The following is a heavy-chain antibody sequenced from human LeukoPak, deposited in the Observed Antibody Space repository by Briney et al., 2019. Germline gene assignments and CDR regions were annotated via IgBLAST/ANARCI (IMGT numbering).Heavy chain of an antibody. CDR2: INSDGSST. J-gene: IGHJ4*02. V-gene: IGHV3-74*01. CDR1: GFTFSSYW. Sequence: GGSLRLSCAASGFTFSSYWMHWVRQAPGKGLVWVSRINSDGSSTSYADSVKGRFTISRDNAKNSLYLQMNSLRAEDTAVYYCARSIAVAGGFDYWGQGTLVTVSS. D-gene: IGHD6-19*01. CDR3: ARSIAVAGGFDY.